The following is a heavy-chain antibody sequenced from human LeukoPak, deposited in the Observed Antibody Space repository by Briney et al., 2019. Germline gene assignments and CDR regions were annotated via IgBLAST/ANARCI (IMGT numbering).Heavy chain of an antibody. J-gene: IGHJ4*02. V-gene: IGHV3-66*01. CDR2: IYSGGTT. CDR1: GFTVSSNY. D-gene: IGHD6-13*01. Sequence: PGGSLRLSCAASGFTVSSNYMSWVRQAPGKGLEWVSIIYSGGTTYYADSVKGRFTISRDNSKNTLYLQMNSLRAEDTAVYYCARDLDSSSWAFGGQGTLVTVSS. CDR3: ARDLDSSSWAF.